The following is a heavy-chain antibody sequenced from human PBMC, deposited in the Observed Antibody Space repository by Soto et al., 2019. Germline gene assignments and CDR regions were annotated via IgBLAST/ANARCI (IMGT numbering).Heavy chain of an antibody. CDR2: IIPIFGTA. CDR1: GGTFSSYA. V-gene: IGHV1-69*13. D-gene: IGHD6-6*01. J-gene: IGHJ6*02. Sequence: ASVKVSCKASGGTFSSYAISWVRQAPGQGLEWMGGIIPIFGTANYAQKFQGRVTITADESTSTAYMELSSLRSEDTAVYYCADSSSGYYYYYYGMDVWGQGTTVTVSS. CDR3: ADSSSGYYYYYYGMDV.